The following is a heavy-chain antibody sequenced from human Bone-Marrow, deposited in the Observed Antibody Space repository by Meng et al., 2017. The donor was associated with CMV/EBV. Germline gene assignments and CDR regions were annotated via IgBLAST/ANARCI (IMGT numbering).Heavy chain of an antibody. J-gene: IGHJ6*02. Sequence: ASVKVSCKASGYTFKSYDINWVRQAPGQGLEWLGWMNPNSGNTGYAQKFQGRVTMTRNTSISTAYMELSSLRSEDTAVYYCARGQAAAGTVYYGMDVWGQGTTVTVSS. CDR3: ARGQAAAGTVYYGMDV. CDR2: MNPNSGNT. CDR1: GYTFKSYD. D-gene: IGHD6-13*01. V-gene: IGHV1-8*01.